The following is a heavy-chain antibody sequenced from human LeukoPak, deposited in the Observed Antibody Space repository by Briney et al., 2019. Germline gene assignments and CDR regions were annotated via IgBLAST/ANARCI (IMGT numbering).Heavy chain of an antibody. CDR3: ARSHDHLWGNYPDY. CDR2: IHHDGRI. Sequence: PSETLSLTCDVSGGSIDSTNWWNWVRQPPGKGLEWIGEIHHDGRINNNPSLKSRVTLSVDKSKNQFSLRLNSVTAADTAMYYCARSHDHLWGNYPDYWGQGTLVTV. J-gene: IGHJ4*02. D-gene: IGHD3-16*02. V-gene: IGHV4/OR15-8*01. CDR1: GGSIDSTNW.